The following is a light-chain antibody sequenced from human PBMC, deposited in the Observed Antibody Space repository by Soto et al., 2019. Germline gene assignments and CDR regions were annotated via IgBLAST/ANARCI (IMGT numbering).Light chain of an antibody. V-gene: IGKV1-9*01. CDR3: QQLDSFPFT. J-gene: IGKJ3*01. Sequence: DIQLTQSPSFLSASVGDRVTITCRASQGISNSLAWYQQTRGNAPKLLIYAASTLQSGVPSRFSGIGSDARFTLTITSLQPEDFATYYCQQLDSFPFTFGPGTKVDIK. CDR2: AAS. CDR1: QGISNS.